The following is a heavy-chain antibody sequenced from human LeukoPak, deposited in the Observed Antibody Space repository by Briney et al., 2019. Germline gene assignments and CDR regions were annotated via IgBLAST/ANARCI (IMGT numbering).Heavy chain of an antibody. V-gene: IGHV3-48*02. J-gene: IGHJ4*02. Sequence: PGGSLRLSCAASGFTFSSYSMNWVRQAPGKGLEWISYISSASITIYYADSVKGRFTISRDNARNSLYLQMNSLRDEDTAVYYCARGPTPDYWGQGTLVTVSS. CDR2: ISSASITI. CDR1: GFTFSSYS. CDR3: ARGPTPDY.